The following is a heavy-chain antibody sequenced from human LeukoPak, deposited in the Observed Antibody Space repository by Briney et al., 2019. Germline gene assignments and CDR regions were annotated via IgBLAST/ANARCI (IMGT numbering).Heavy chain of an antibody. CDR3: ASRRLYYDNSGYYFRSGKFDY. CDR2: INDSGST. J-gene: IGHJ4*02. CDR1: GGSFSDYY. V-gene: IGHV4-34*01. Sequence: PSETLSLTCAVYGGSFSDYYWSWIRQTPGKGLEWIGEINDSGSTNYNPSLKSRVTISVDTSKNHFSLNLTSVTAADTAVYYCASRRLYYDNSGYYFRSGKFDYWGQGSLVTVSS. D-gene: IGHD3-22*01.